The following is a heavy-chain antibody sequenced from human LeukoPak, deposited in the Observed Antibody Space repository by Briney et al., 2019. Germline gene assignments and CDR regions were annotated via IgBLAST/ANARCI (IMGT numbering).Heavy chain of an antibody. D-gene: IGHD3-16*01. CDR1: GFTFSSNY. J-gene: IGHJ4*02. Sequence: GGSLRLSCAASGFTFSSNYMSWVRQAPGKGLEWVSVIYSGGSTYYADSVKGRLTISRDNSKNTLYLQMNSLRAEDTAVYYCARRGGGKYFDYWGQGTLVTVSS. CDR3: ARRGGGKYFDY. CDR2: IYSGGST. V-gene: IGHV3-53*01.